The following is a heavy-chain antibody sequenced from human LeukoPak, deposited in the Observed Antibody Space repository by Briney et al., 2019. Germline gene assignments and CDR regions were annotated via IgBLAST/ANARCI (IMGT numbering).Heavy chain of an antibody. CDR3: AREDYSGGNNRFDF. Sequence: PSETLSLTCTVSGGSINNYYWSWIRQPPGKGLEWIGSIFYSGSTNYDPSLKSRVIMSVDTSKNQFSLKLSSVTAADTAVYYCAREDYSGGNNRFDFWGQGTLVTVSS. CDR1: GGSINNYY. CDR2: IFYSGST. V-gene: IGHV4-59*01. D-gene: IGHD4-11*01. J-gene: IGHJ4*02.